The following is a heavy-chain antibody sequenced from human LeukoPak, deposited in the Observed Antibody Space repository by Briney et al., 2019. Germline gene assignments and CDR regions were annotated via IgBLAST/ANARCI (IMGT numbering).Heavy chain of an antibody. D-gene: IGHD4-11*01. V-gene: IGHV3-23*01. CDR3: AKYPRDYSNYYLDY. CDR1: GFTVSSNY. CDR2: ISGSGGST. J-gene: IGHJ4*02. Sequence: GGSLRLSCAASGFTVSSNYMSWVRQAPGKGLEWVSAISGSGGSTYYADSVKGRFTISRDNSKNTLYLQMNSLRAEDTVVYYCAKYPRDYSNYYLDYWGQGTLVTVSS.